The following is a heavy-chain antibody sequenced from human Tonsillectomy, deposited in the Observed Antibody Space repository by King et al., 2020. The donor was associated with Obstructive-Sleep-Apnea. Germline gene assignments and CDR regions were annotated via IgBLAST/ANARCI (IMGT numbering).Heavy chain of an antibody. J-gene: IGHJ5*02. Sequence: QLQESGPGLVKPSETLSLTCTVSGGSISSSSYYWGWIRQPPGKGLEWIGSIYYSGSTYYNPSLKSRVTISVDTSKNQCSLKLSSVTAADTAVYYCARDRSYTSSSFSSWFDPWGQGTLVTVSS. D-gene: IGHD6-6*01. CDR2: IYYSGST. CDR1: GGSISSSSYY. CDR3: ARDRSYTSSSFSSWFDP. V-gene: IGHV4-39*07.